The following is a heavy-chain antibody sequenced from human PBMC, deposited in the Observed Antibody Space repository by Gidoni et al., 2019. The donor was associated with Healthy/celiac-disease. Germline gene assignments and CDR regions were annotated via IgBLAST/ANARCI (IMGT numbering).Heavy chain of an antibody. CDR2: IIPLFGTA. D-gene: IGHD3-22*01. V-gene: IGHV1-69*01. CDR3: ARAYVDYYDSSGYYYFDY. CDR1: GGTFSSYA. J-gene: IGHJ4*02. Sequence: QVQLVQSGAEVKKPGSSVKVSCTASGGTFSSYAISWVRQAPGQGLEWMGGIIPLFGTANYAQKFQGRVTITADESTSTAYMELSSLRSEDTAVYYCARAYVDYYDSSGYYYFDYWGQGTLVTVSS.